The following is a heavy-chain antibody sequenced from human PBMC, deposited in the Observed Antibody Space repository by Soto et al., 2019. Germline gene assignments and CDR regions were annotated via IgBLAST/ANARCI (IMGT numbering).Heavy chain of an antibody. CDR2: IYWDDDK. CDR1: GCSLSSTRMA. CDR3: AHIVVADLGYYFDY. D-gene: IGHD5-12*01. V-gene: IGHV2-5*02. J-gene: IGHJ4*02. Sequence: QITLKESGPTLVKPTQTLTLTCTFSGCSLSSTRMAVGWIRQPPGKALEWLALIYWDDDKRYSPFLKSRLTITKDTSKNQVVLTLSNMDPVLTARHYCAHIVVADLGYYFDYWGQGTLVTVSS.